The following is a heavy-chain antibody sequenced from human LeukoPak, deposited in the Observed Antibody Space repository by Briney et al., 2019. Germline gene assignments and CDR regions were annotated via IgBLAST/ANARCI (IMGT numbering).Heavy chain of an antibody. CDR2: IYYSGST. CDR3: GRARDSSGYLDAFDI. CDR1: GGSISSGDSY. V-gene: IGHV4-30-4*01. Sequence: SETLSLTCSVSGGSISSGDSYWSWFRQPPGKGLEWIGYIYYSGSTYYNPSLKSRVTISVDTSKNQFSLKLYSVTAADTAVYYCGRARDSSGYLDAFDIWGQGTMVTVSS. D-gene: IGHD3-22*01. J-gene: IGHJ3*02.